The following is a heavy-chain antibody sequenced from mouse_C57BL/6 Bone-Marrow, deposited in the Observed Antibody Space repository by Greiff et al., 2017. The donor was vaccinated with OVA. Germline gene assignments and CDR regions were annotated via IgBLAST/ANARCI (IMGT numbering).Heavy chain of an antibody. CDR3: ARSLYGIFYYAMDY. J-gene: IGHJ4*01. CDR2: LDPSDSYT. D-gene: IGHD1-1*02. V-gene: IGHV1-69*01. CDR1: GYTFTSYW. Sequence: VQLQQPGAELVMPGASVKLSCKASGYTFTSYWMHWVKQRPGQGLEWIGELDPSDSYTNYNQKFKGKSTLTVDKSSSTAYMQLSSLTSEDSAVYYCARSLYGIFYYAMDYWGQGTSVTVSS.